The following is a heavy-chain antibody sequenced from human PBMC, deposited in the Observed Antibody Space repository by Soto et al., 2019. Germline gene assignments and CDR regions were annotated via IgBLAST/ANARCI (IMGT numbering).Heavy chain of an antibody. CDR2: IYYSGST. D-gene: IGHD5-18*01. V-gene: IGHV4-59*01. J-gene: IGHJ6*02. CDR3: ARDGTAMVPSYGMDV. CDR1: GGSISSYY. Sequence: PSETLSLTCTVSGGSISSYYWSWIRQPPGKGLEWIGYIYYSGSTNYNPSLKSRVTISVDTSKNQFSLKLSSVTAADTAVYYCARDGTAMVPSYGMDVWGQGPTVTVSS.